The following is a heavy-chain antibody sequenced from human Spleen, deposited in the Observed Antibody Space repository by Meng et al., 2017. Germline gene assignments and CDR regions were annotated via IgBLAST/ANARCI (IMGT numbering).Heavy chain of an antibody. J-gene: IGHJ5*02. Sequence: QVQLHESGPGLVKPSETLSLPCAVSGGSISSETWWSWVRQPPGKGLEWIGEIYHTGSTNYNPSLKSRVTMSVDKSNNQFSLKLSSVTAADTAVYFCARLLRDSGSSWFDPWGQGTLVTVSS. CDR1: GGSISSETW. V-gene: IGHV4-4*02. D-gene: IGHD5-12*01. CDR2: IYHTGST. CDR3: ARLLRDSGSSWFDP.